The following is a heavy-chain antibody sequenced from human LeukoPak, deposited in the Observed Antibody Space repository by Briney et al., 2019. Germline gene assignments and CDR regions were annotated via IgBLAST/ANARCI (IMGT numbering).Heavy chain of an antibody. CDR3: ARCTYYYDSSGYYYFAAFDI. V-gene: IGHV4-34*01. CDR1: SYSINSGYY. D-gene: IGHD3-22*01. CDR2: INHSGST. Sequence: PSETLSLTCTVSSYSINSGYYWSWIRQPPGKGLEWIGEINHSGSTNYNPSLKSRVTISVDTSKNQFSLKLSSVTAADTAVYYCARCTYYYDSSGYYYFAAFDIWGQGTMVTVSS. J-gene: IGHJ3*02.